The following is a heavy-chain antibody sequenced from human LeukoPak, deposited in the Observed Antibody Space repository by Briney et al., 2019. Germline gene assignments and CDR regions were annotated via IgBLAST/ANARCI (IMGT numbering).Heavy chain of an antibody. J-gene: IGHJ5*02. V-gene: IGHV3-30*18. CDR2: ISYDGSNK. CDR3: AKGGGSYDILTGPLWFDP. CDR1: GFTFSSYG. D-gene: IGHD3-9*01. Sequence: GRSLRLSCAASGFTFSSYGMHWVRQAPGKGLEWVAVISYDGSNKYYADSVKGRFTISRDNSKNTLYLQMNSLRAEDTAVYYCAKGGGSYDILTGPLWFDPWGQGTLVTVSS.